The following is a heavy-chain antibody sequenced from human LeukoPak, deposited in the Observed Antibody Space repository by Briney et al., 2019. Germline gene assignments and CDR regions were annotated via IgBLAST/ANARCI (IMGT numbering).Heavy chain of an antibody. CDR2: ISSSSSYI. J-gene: IGHJ4*02. Sequence: GSLRLSCAASGFTFSSYSMNCVRQAPGKGLEWVSSISSSSSYIYYADSVKGRFTISRDNAKISLYLQMNSLRAEDTAVYYCARDLWFGELTKAYWGQGTLVTVSS. V-gene: IGHV3-21*01. D-gene: IGHD3-10*01. CDR1: GFTFSSYS. CDR3: ARDLWFGELTKAY.